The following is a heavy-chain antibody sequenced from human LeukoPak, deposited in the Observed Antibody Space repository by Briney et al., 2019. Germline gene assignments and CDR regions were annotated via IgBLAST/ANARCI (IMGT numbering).Heavy chain of an antibody. CDR3: ARGRRGYSYGLVS. CDR2: IFYSGST. Sequence: SETLSLTCTVSGGSISTSSYYWGWVRQPPGKGLEWIGNIFYSGSTYYSPSLKSRVTISLDTSRNQFSLKLNSVTAADTAVYYCARGRRGYSYGLVSWGQGTLVTVSS. D-gene: IGHD5-18*01. CDR1: GGSISTSSYY. V-gene: IGHV4-39*07. J-gene: IGHJ5*02.